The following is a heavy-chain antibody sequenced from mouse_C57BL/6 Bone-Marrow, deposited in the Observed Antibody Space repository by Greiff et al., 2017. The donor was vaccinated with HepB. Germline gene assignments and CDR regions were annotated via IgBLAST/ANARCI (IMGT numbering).Heavy chain of an antibody. CDR1: GYTFTSYW. J-gene: IGHJ2*01. Sequence: QVQLKHPGAELVKPGASVKLSCKASGYTFTSYWMHWVKQRPGQGLEWIGMIHPNSGSTNYNEKFKSKATLTVDKSSSTAYMQLSSLTSEDSAVYYCARPFITTVVAWDYFDYWGQGTTLTVSS. V-gene: IGHV1-64*01. D-gene: IGHD1-1*01. CDR3: ARPFITTVVAWDYFDY. CDR2: IHPNSGST.